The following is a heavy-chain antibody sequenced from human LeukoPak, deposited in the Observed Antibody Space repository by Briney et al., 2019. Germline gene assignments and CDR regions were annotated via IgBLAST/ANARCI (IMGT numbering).Heavy chain of an antibody. CDR3: ARSSTLRYFDWLTPGAFDI. Sequence: PSETLSLTCTVSGYSISIGYYWGWIRQPPGKGLEWIGSIYHSGSTYYNPSLKSRVTISVDTSKNQFSLKLSSVTAADTAVYYCARSSTLRYFDWLTPGAFDIWGQGTMVTVSS. J-gene: IGHJ3*02. CDR1: GYSISIGYY. CDR2: IYHSGST. D-gene: IGHD3-9*01. V-gene: IGHV4-38-2*02.